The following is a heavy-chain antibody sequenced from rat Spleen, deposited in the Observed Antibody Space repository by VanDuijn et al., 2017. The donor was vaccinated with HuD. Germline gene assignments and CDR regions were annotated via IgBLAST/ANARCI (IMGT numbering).Heavy chain of an antibody. D-gene: IGHD1-1*01. V-gene: IGHV3-1*01. CDR3: ARYRGSLQWPFDY. J-gene: IGHJ2*01. Sequence: EVQLQESGPGLVKPSQSLSLTCSVTGYSITSSYRWNWIRRFPGNKMEWMGYISYSGSTDYNPSLKSRISITRATSKNQFFLQFNSVTTEDTATYYCARYRGSLQWPFDYWGQGVMVTVSS. CDR2: ISYSGST. CDR1: GYSITSSY.